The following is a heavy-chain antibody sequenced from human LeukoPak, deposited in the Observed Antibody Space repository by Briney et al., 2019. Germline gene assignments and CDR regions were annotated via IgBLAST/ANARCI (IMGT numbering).Heavy chain of an antibody. J-gene: IGHJ4*02. CDR2: ISSGGGFI. D-gene: IGHD2-15*01. Sequence: GGSLRLSCAASGFTFSSYSMNWVRQTPGKGLEWISYISSGGGFIYYADSVKGRFTISRDNAKNSLYLQMNSLRAEDTAVYYCARRGVGYCGGDSCRGLIDDWGQGTLVTVSS. CDR3: ARRGVGYCGGDSCRGLIDD. V-gene: IGHV3-21*05. CDR1: GFTFSSYS.